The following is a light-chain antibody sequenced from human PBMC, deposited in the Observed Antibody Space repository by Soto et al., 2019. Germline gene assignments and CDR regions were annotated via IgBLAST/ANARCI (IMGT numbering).Light chain of an antibody. Sequence: IVLTQSPGTLSLSPGESATLSCRASQSIRSSYVAWYQQKPGQAPRLLIYAASARATGLPDRFSGCGSGTDFTLTISRLEPEDFAMYYCHCQDFGNSAVYSFGQGTKLEI. CDR1: QSIRSSY. CDR3: HCQDFGNSAVYS. J-gene: IGKJ2*01. V-gene: IGKV3-20*01. CDR2: AAS.